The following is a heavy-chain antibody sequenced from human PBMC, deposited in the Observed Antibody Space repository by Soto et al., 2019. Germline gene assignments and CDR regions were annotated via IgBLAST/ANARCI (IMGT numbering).Heavy chain of an antibody. Sequence: SVKVSCKDSGYTFTSNAMHWVRQAPGQRLEWMGWINAGNGNTKYSQMFQGRVTITRDTSASTAYMELSSLRSEDTAVYYCASSYYYDSSGYSSLYYYYGMDVWGQGTTVTVSS. CDR1: GYTFTSNA. CDR2: INAGNGNT. V-gene: IGHV1-3*01. D-gene: IGHD3-22*01. CDR3: ASSYYYDSSGYSSLYYYYGMDV. J-gene: IGHJ6*02.